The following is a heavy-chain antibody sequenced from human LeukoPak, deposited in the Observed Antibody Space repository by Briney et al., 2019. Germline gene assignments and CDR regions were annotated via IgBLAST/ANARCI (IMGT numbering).Heavy chain of an antibody. CDR1: GYTFTSYY. V-gene: IGHV1-46*01. J-gene: IGHJ4*02. Sequence: ASVKVSCKASGYTFTSYYMHWVRQAPGQGLEWMGTINPSGGSTSYAQKFQGRVTMTRETSTSTVYMDLSSLRSEDTALYYCARSIAVAGYYFDYWGQGTLVTVSS. CDR3: ARSIAVAGYYFDY. CDR2: INPSGGST. D-gene: IGHD6-19*01.